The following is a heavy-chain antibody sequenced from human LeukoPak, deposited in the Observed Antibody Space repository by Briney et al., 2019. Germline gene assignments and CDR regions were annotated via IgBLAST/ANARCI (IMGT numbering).Heavy chain of an antibody. J-gene: IGHJ4*02. CDR3: ARGGTYSSSWYRD. D-gene: IGHD6-13*01. CDR2: TRYDGSNK. CDR1: GFTFSSYG. Sequence: GGSLRLSCAASGFTFSSYGMYWVRQAPGKGLEWVAFTRYDGSNKYYADSVKGRFTISRDNSKNTLYLKMNSLRAEDTAVYYCARGGTYSSSWYRDWGQGTLVTVSS. V-gene: IGHV3-30*02.